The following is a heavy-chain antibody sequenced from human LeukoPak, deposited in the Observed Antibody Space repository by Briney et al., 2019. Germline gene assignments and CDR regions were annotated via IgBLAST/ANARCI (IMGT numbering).Heavy chain of an antibody. CDR1: GXTFSSYA. D-gene: IGHD6-19*01. Sequence: PGGSLRLSCASSGXTFSSYAVSWVRQAPGKGLDWVSAISANGGTTYSADSVKGRFSISRDNSKNTLYVQMNSLRAEDTAVYYCAKWSRTAVAGPLGYFDYWGQGTLVIVSS. CDR2: ISANGGTT. J-gene: IGHJ4*02. CDR3: AKWSRTAVAGPLGYFDY. V-gene: IGHV3-23*01.